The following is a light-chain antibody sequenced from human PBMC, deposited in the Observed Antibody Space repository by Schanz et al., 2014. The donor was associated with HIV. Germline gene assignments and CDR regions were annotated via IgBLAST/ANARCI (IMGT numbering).Light chain of an antibody. CDR1: QSVDSH. CDR2: DGA. V-gene: IGKV3-11*01. Sequence: EIVLTQSPATLSLSPGERAVLSCRASQSVDSHLAWYRQKPGQAPRLLIYDGAHRAPGIPARFSGSGSGTDYTLTISGLEPEDFAVYYCQQRKSWPPYTFGQGTRLEIK. CDR3: QQRKSWPPYT. J-gene: IGKJ2*01.